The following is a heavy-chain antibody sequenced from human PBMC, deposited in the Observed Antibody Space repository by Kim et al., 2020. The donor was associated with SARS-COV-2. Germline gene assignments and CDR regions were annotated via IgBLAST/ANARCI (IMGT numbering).Heavy chain of an antibody. J-gene: IGHJ6*02. CDR2: INPSGGST. CDR3: ARDFSGSGSYYTDYYYGMDV. Sequence: ASVKVSCKASGYTFTSYYMHWVRQAPGQGLEWMGIINPSGGSTSYAQKFQGRVTMTRDTSTSTVYMELSSLRSEDTAVYYCARDFSGSGSYYTDYYYGMDVWGQGTTVTVSS. CDR1: GYTFTSYY. V-gene: IGHV1-46*01. D-gene: IGHD3-10*01.